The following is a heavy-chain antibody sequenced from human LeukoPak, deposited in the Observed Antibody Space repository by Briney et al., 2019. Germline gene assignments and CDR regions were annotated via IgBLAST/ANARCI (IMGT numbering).Heavy chain of an antibody. Sequence: GASVKVSCKASGYTFTGYYMHWVRQAPGQGLEWMGSINPNSGGTNYAQKFQGRVTMTRDTSISTAYMELSRLRSDDTAVYYCARIAAAGRIFDYWGQGTLVTVSS. CDR3: ARIAAAGRIFDY. J-gene: IGHJ4*02. D-gene: IGHD6-13*01. CDR1: GYTFTGYY. V-gene: IGHV1-2*02. CDR2: INPNSGGT.